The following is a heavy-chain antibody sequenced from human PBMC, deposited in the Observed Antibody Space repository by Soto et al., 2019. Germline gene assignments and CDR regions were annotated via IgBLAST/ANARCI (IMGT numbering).Heavy chain of an antibody. CDR1: GFTLSRNY. CDR2: IYSGGST. J-gene: IGHJ6*03. V-gene: IGHV3-53*04. D-gene: IGHD6-13*01. Sequence: GGSLRLSCAASGFTLSRNYMSWVRQAPGKGLEWASVIYSGGSTYYADSVKGRFTISRHNSKNTLYLQMNSLRAEDTAVYYCARVIGIAAAGRTSYYYYYYYMDVWGKGTTVTVSS. CDR3: ARVIGIAAAGRTSYYYYYYYMDV.